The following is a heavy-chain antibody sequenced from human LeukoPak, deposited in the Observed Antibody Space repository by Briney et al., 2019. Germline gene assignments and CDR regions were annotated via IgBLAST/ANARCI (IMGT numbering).Heavy chain of an antibody. CDR3: ARVTLAYGGGDCYFYDY. J-gene: IGHJ4*02. CDR2: ISAYNGNT. V-gene: IGHV1-18*01. Sequence: ASVKVSCKASGYTFTSYGISWVRQAPGQGLEWMGWISAYNGNTNYAQKLQGRVTMTTDTSTSTAYMELRSLRSDDTAVYYCARVTLAYGGGDCYFYDYWGQGTLVTVSS. D-gene: IGHD2-21*02. CDR1: GYTFTSYG.